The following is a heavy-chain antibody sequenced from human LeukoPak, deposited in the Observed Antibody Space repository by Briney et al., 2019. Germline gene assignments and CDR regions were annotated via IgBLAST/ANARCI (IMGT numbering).Heavy chain of an antibody. CDR2: ISSSSSTI. D-gene: IGHD2-2*01. CDR1: GFTIRSYG. V-gene: IGHV3-48*01. Sequence: GGSLRLSCVASGFTIRSYGMNWVRQAPGKGLEWVSYISSSSSTIYYADSVKGRFTISRDNAKNSLYLQMNSLRAEDTAVYYCARQCSITSCLWGQGTLVTVSS. J-gene: IGHJ4*02. CDR3: ARQCSITSCL.